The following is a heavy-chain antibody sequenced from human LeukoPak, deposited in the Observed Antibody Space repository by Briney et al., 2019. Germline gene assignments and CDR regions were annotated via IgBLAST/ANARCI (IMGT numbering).Heavy chain of an antibody. V-gene: IGHV1-69*02. CDR3: ASPYDFWSGRDAFDI. D-gene: IGHD3-3*01. CDR2: IIPILGIA. CDR1: GGTFSSYT. Sequence: SVKVSCKASGGTFSSYTISWVRQAPGQGLEWMGRIIPILGIANYAQKFQGRVTITADKSTSTAYMALSSLRSEDTAVYYCASPYDFWSGRDAFDIWGQGTMVTVSS. J-gene: IGHJ3*02.